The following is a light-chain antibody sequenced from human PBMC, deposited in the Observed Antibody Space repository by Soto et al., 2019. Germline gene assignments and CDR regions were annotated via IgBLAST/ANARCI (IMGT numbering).Light chain of an antibody. Sequence: EIVLTQSPGTLSLSPGERATLSCRASQSVSSSYLAWYKQKPGQAPRLLIYGASSSATGIPDRFSGSGSGTHVPLPNIRLEPDDFEVYYCHQYDSSPPITFGQGKRLEIK. V-gene: IGKV3-20*01. CDR3: HQYDSSPPIT. J-gene: IGKJ5*01. CDR2: GAS. CDR1: QSVSSSY.